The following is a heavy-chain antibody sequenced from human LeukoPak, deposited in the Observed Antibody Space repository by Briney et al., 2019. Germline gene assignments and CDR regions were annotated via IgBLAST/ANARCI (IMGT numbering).Heavy chain of an antibody. CDR3: ATHRDDYGDYGWYFDY. J-gene: IGHJ4*02. Sequence: ASVRVSCKVSGYTLTELSMHWVRQAPGKGLEWMGGFDPEDSETIYAQKFQGRVTMTEDTSTDTAYMELSSLRSEDTAVYYCATHRDDYGDYGWYFDYWGQGTLVTVSS. D-gene: IGHD4-17*01. CDR2: FDPEDSET. V-gene: IGHV1-24*01. CDR1: GYTLTELS.